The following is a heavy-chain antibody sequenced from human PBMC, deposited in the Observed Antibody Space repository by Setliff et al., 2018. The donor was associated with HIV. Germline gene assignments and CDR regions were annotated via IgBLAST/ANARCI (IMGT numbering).Heavy chain of an antibody. CDR3: ATGTNWNYVYYHYMDV. CDR2: FDRENGET. D-gene: IGHD1-7*01. CDR1: GYTLTELS. Sequence: ASVKVSCKVTGYTLTELSMHWVRQAPGKGLEWMGGFDRENGETFYAQKFQGRVTMTEDTSTDTAYMELSSLRSEDTAVYYCATGTNWNYVYYHYMDVWGKGTTVTVSS. J-gene: IGHJ6*03. V-gene: IGHV1-24*01.